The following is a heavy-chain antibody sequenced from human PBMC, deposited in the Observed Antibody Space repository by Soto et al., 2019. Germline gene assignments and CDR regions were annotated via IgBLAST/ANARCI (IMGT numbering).Heavy chain of an antibody. J-gene: IGHJ4*02. Sequence: SETLSLTCTVSGASISYGGFSWSWIRQSPGKGLQWIGYISHLESTYFHPSFKSRLTMSIVRTRNQFSLKLSSVTAADMAVYYCARGGGYDSFDYWGQGVLVTVSS. V-gene: IGHV4-30-2*06. CDR3: ARGGGYDSFDY. CDR1: GASISYGGFS. D-gene: IGHD5-12*01. CDR2: ISHLEST.